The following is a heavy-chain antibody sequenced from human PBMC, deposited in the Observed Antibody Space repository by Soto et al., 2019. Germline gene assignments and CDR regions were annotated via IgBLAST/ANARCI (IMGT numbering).Heavy chain of an antibody. CDR2: IYYSGST. D-gene: IGHD5-18*01. CDR3: ARALVDTAMGQSGYFDY. V-gene: IGHV4-31*03. Sequence: QVQLQESGPGLVKPSQTLSLTCTVSGGSISSGGYYWSWIRQHPGNGLEWIGYIYYSGSTYYNPSLKSRVTISVDTSKNQFSLKLSSVTAADTAVYYCARALVDTAMGQSGYFDYWGQGTLVTVSS. CDR1: GGSISSGGYY. J-gene: IGHJ4*02.